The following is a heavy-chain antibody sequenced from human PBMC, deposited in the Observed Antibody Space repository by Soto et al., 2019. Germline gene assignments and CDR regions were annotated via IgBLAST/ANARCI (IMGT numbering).Heavy chain of an antibody. CDR1: GGTFGNHA. D-gene: IGHD5-18*01. V-gene: IGHV1-69*01. J-gene: IGHJ4*02. CDR2: IIPVLGVG. CDR3: AREAVYTYGYVFDY. Sequence: QVQLVQSGAEVKKPGSSVRVSCKASGGTFGNHAISWVRQAPGQGLEWLGGIIPVLGVGDNAQNFQGRVTITADASTSTAYLELSSLRSGDTALYYCAREAVYTYGYVFDYWGQGTLVTVSS.